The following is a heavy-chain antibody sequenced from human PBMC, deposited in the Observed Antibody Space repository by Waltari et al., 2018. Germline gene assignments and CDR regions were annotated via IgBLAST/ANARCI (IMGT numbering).Heavy chain of an antibody. CDR1: GFTFSSSG. V-gene: IGHV3-30*02. Sequence: QVQLVESGGGVVQPGGSLRLSCAASGFTFSSSGMHWVRQAPGKGLEWVAFIRYDGSNKYYADSVKGRFTISRDNSKNTLYLQMNSLRAEDTAVYYCVRGATYYYYGMDVWGQGTTVTVSS. CDR3: VRGATYYYYGMDV. CDR2: IRYDGSNK. J-gene: IGHJ6*02. D-gene: IGHD1-26*01.